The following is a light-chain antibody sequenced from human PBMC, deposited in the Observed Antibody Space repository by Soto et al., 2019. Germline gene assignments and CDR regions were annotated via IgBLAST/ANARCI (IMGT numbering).Light chain of an antibody. J-gene: IGKJ1*01. CDR1: EGRVHSDVNTY. CDR3: MQATQFSWT. V-gene: IGKV2-24*01. CDR2: KIS. Sequence: DIVMTQTPLSSPLTLLQPSSISCMSSEGRVHSDVNTYFSWLHQRPGQPPRLLIYKISKRLPGVPERISGSGAGTEFTLKISRVEAEDVGIYYCMQATQFSWTFGQGTKVDIK.